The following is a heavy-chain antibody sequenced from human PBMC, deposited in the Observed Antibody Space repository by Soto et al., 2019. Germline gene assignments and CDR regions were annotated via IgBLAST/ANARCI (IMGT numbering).Heavy chain of an antibody. CDR2: ISAYDGYT. CDR1: GYTFTSYG. Sequence: ASVKVSCKASGYTFTSYGINWVRQAPGQGLEWLGWISAYDGYTNYAQILQGRVSMTTDTSTSTAYMELRSLRSDDTAVYYCATGIQDIVLVPAATSPNRGAFDIWGQGTMVTVSS. D-gene: IGHD2-2*01. CDR3: ATGIQDIVLVPAATSPNRGAFDI. J-gene: IGHJ3*02. V-gene: IGHV1-18*01.